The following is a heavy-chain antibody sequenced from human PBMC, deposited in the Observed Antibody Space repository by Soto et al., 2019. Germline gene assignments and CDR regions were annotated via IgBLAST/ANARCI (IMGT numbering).Heavy chain of an antibody. Sequence: QVQLVQSGAEVKKPGASVKVSCKASGYTFTSYGLSWVRQAPGQGLEWMGWINGYTGNTNYAQKFQGRVTITTDTSTNTADLDLWNLISDDTAVYYCARSWVTGKGGIDVWGQGTTVTVSS. V-gene: IGHV1-18*01. CDR3: ARSWVTGKGGIDV. CDR2: INGYTGNT. J-gene: IGHJ6*02. D-gene: IGHD3-16*01. CDR1: GYTFTSYG.